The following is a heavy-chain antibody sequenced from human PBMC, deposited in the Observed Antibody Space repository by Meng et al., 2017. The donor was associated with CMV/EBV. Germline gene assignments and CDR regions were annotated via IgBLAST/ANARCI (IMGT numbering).Heavy chain of an antibody. Sequence: GGSLRLSCAASGFTFSSYSMNWVRQAPGKGLEWVSSISSSSSYIYYADSVKGRFTISRGNAKNSLYLQMNSLRAEDTAVYYCARDVSSSWYVEYFQHWGQGTLVTVSS. CDR3: ARDVSSSWYVEYFQH. J-gene: IGHJ1*01. CDR2: ISSSSSYI. CDR1: GFTFSSYS. V-gene: IGHV3-21*01. D-gene: IGHD6-13*01.